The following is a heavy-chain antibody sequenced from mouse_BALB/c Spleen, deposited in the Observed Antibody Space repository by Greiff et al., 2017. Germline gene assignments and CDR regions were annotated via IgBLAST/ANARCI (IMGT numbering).Heavy chain of an antibody. CDR3: ARLGSSYYFDY. D-gene: IGHD3-1*01. CDR2: INPYNDGT. J-gene: IGHJ2*01. V-gene: IGHV1-14*01. CDR1: GYTFTSYV. Sequence: EVKLMESGPELVKPGASVKMSCKASGYTFTSYVMHWVKQKPGQGLEWIGYINPYNDGTKYNEKFKGKATLTSDKSSSTAYMELSSLTSEDSAVYYCARLGSSYYFDYWGQGTTLTVSS.